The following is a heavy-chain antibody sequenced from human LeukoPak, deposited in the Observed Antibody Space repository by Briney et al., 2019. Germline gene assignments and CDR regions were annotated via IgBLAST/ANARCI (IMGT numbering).Heavy chain of an antibody. J-gene: IGHJ4*02. CDR2: IYYSGST. Sequence: PSETLSLTCTASGGSISSYDWSWVRQPPGKGLEWIGYIYYSGSTNYNPSLKSRVTISVDTSKNQFSLKLSSVTAADTAVYYCARHSIVGQWLVPFDYLGQGTLVTVSS. V-gene: IGHV4-59*08. CDR3: ARHSIVGQWLVPFDY. CDR1: GGSISSYD. D-gene: IGHD6-19*01.